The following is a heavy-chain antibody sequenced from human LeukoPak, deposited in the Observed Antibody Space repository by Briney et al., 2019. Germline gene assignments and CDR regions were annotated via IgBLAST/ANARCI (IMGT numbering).Heavy chain of an antibody. CDR2: INPNSGGT. CDR3: ARDRAIFGVVRSGFDY. V-gene: IGHV1-2*02. D-gene: IGHD3-3*01. J-gene: IGHJ4*02. Sequence: ASVKVSCKASGYTFTGYYMHWVRQAPGQGLEWMGWINPNSGGTNYAQKFQGRVTMTRDTSISTACMELSRLRSDDTAVYYCARDRAIFGVVRSGFDYWGQGTLVTVSS. CDR1: GYTFTGYY.